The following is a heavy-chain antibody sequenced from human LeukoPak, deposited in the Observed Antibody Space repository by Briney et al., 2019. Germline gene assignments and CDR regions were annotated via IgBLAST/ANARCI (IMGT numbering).Heavy chain of an antibody. V-gene: IGHV3-23*01. CDR1: GFTLRDYH. Sequence: GGSLRLSCVGSGFTLRDYHMDWVRQAPGKGLEWVAATSGSGVNSYYADSVRGRFTISRDNSQNTLYLQMDSLRAEDTALYYCAKEYSGYDFDYWGQGTLVTVSS. D-gene: IGHD5-12*01. CDR3: AKEYSGYDFDY. CDR2: TSGSGVNS. J-gene: IGHJ4*02.